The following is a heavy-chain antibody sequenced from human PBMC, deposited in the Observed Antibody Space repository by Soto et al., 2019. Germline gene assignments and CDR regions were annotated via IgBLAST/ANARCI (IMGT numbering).Heavy chain of an antibody. V-gene: IGHV3-7*05. CDR3: ARDVNYGDGTAYYDVFDI. D-gene: IGHD4-17*01. CDR2: IRGDGSRE. CDR1: GFTFGNYW. J-gene: IGHJ3*02. Sequence: DVQLVESGGDLVQPGGSLRHSCAASGFTFGNYWMAWVRQAPGKGLEWVANIRGDGSREYYLDSVRGRFSVSRDNAQESLYLQMTGLRVEDTAVYYCARDVNYGDGTAYYDVFDIWGQGTVVTVSS.